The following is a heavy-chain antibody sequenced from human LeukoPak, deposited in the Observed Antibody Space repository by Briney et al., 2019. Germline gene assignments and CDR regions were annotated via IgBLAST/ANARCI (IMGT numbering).Heavy chain of an antibody. Sequence: GGSLRLSCAASGFTFSSYSMNWVRQAPGKRLEWVSSISSSSSYIYYADSVKGRFTISRDNAKNSLYLQMNSLRAEDTALYYCARVKSGSYYVNDAFDIWGLGTMVTVSS. J-gene: IGHJ3*02. D-gene: IGHD1-26*01. CDR1: GFTFSSYS. V-gene: IGHV3-21*04. CDR2: ISSSSSYI. CDR3: ARVKSGSYYVNDAFDI.